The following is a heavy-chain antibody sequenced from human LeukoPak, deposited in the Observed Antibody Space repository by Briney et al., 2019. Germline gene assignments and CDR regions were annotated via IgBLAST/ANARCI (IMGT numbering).Heavy chain of an antibody. J-gene: IGHJ3*02. D-gene: IGHD3-3*01. CDR2: IYSGGST. V-gene: IGHV3-53*01. CDR1: GFTVSSNY. Sequence: PGGSLRLSCAASGFTVSSNYMSWVRQAPGKGLEWVSVIYSGGSTYYADSVKGRFTISRDNSKNTLYLQMNSLRAEDTAVYYCARVMSGYYVVLDMWGQGTMVTVSA. CDR3: ARVMSGYYVVLDM.